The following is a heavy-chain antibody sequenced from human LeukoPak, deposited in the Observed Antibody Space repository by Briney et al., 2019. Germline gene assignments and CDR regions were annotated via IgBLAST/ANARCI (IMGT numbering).Heavy chain of an antibody. CDR2: IYYSGST. CDR1: GGSISSGDYY. V-gene: IGHV4-30-4*01. CDR3: ARGYCTNGVCYKYYFDY. D-gene: IGHD2-8*01. Sequence: SETLSLTCTVSGGSISSGDYYWSWIRQPPGMGLEWIGYIYYSGSTYYNTSLKSRVTISVDTSKNQFSLKLSSVTAADTAVYYCARGYCTNGVCYKYYFDYWGQGTLVTVSS. J-gene: IGHJ4*02.